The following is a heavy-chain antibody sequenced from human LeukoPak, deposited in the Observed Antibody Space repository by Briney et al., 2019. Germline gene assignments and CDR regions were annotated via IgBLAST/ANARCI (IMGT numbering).Heavy chain of an antibody. Sequence: ASVKVSCKASGYTFTSYYMHWVRQAPGQGLEWMGIINPSGGSTSYAQKFQGRVTMTRDTSTSTVYMELSSLRSEDTAVYYCARDLKGLTYYYDSSGYYPWGQGTLVTVSS. J-gene: IGHJ5*02. V-gene: IGHV1-46*01. CDR2: INPSGGST. CDR1: GYTFTSYY. CDR3: ARDLKGLTYYYDSSGYYP. D-gene: IGHD3-22*01.